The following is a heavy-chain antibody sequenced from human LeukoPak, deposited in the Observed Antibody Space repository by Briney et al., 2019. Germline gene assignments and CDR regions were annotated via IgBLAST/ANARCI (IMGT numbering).Heavy chain of an antibody. J-gene: IGHJ4*02. D-gene: IGHD3-9*01. V-gene: IGHV1-3*01. CDR3: ARWGTVYYDILTGRSYFDY. CDR1: GYTFTSYA. Sequence: ASVKVSCKASGYTFTSYAMHWVRQAPGQRLEWMGWINAGDGNTKYSQKFQGRVAITRDTSASTAYKELSSLRSEDTAVYYCARWGTVYYDILTGRSYFDYWGQGTLVTVSS. CDR2: INAGDGNT.